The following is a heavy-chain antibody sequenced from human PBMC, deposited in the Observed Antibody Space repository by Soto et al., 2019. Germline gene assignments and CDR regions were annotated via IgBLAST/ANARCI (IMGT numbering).Heavy chain of an antibody. D-gene: IGHD6-19*01. CDR2: LYWDDDK. V-gene: IGHV2-5*02. Sequence: QITLKESGPTLVKPTQTLTLTCTFSGFSLNNNAVGVGWIRQSTGKALEWLALLYWDDDKRYSTSLKSRLTNTTDTSQNQVVLTMTNMDPVDTATYYCAHRRVRDSSGENFDSWGQGTLVTVSS. CDR3: AHRRVRDSSGENFDS. CDR1: GFSLNNNAVG. J-gene: IGHJ4*02.